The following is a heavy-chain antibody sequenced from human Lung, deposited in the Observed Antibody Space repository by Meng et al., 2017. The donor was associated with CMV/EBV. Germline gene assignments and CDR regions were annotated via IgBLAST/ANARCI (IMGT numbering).Heavy chain of an antibody. CDR2: FVNYVDT. J-gene: IGHJ4*02. V-gene: IGHV1-18*01. CDR3: ASGTPGRSYCDY. CDR1: GSTFGSYG. D-gene: IGHD2-15*01. Sequence: HPGRGGRKAAASVRVACMASGSTFGSYGICCVGQAPGQGLEWMGWFVNYVDTYPAPKFQGRVTMTTDTHTNTAFMELRSLTSDETAVYYCASGTPGRSYCDYWGQGTLVTVSS.